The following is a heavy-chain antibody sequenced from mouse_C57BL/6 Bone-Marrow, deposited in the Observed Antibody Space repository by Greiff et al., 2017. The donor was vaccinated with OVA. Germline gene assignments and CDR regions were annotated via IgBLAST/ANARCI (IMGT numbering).Heavy chain of an antibody. CDR2: INPNYGTT. J-gene: IGHJ1*03. Sequence: EVKLQESGPELVKPGASVKISCKASGYSFTDYNMNWVKQSNGKSLEWIGVINPNYGTTSYNQKFKGKATLTVDQSSSTAYMQLNSLTSEDSAVYYCARVSYYSNYVDWYFDVWGTGTTVTVSS. D-gene: IGHD2-5*01. CDR1: GYSFTDYN. CDR3: ARVSYYSNYVDWYFDV. V-gene: IGHV1-39*01.